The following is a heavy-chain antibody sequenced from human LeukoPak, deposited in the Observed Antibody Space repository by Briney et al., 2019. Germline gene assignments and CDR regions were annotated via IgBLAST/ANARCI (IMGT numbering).Heavy chain of an antibody. J-gene: IGHJ4*02. CDR2: ISYDGSNK. CDR3: ARLVRPGGYSYGLDY. V-gene: IGHV3-30-3*01. Sequence: QPGGSLRLSCAASGFTFSSYTMHWVRQAPGKGLEWVAVISYDGSNKYYADSVKGRFTISRDNSKNTLYLQMNSLRAEDTAVYYCARLVRPGGYSYGLDYWGQGTLVTVSS. CDR1: GFTFSSYT. D-gene: IGHD5-18*01.